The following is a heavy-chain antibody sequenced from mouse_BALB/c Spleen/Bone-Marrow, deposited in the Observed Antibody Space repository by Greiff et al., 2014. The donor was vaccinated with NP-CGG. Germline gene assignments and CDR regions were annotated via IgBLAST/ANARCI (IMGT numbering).Heavy chain of an antibody. CDR1: GFNIKDTY. Sequence: EVQLQQSGAELVKPGASVKLSCTASGFNIKDTYMHWVKQSPEQGLEWIGRIDPANGNAKYDPKFQGKATITADTSSNTAYLQLSSLTSEDTAGYYCAAYYYGSRYGFAYGGQGTLVTVSA. V-gene: IGHV14-3*02. CDR2: IDPANGNA. CDR3: AAYYYGSRYGFAY. J-gene: IGHJ3*01. D-gene: IGHD1-1*01.